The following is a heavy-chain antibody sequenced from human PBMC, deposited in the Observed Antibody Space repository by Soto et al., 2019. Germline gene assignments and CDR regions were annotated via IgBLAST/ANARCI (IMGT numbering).Heavy chain of an antibody. CDR2: INPNSGGT. CDR1: GYTFTGYY. Sequence: ASVKVSCKASGYTFTGYYMHWVRQAPGQGLEWMGWINPNSGGTNYAQKFQGRVTMTRDTSISTAYMELSRLRSDDTAVYYCARDLGGGSYYVRYYYGMDVWGQGTTVTVSS. V-gene: IGHV1-2*02. CDR3: ARDLGGGSYYVRYYYGMDV. D-gene: IGHD1-26*01. J-gene: IGHJ6*02.